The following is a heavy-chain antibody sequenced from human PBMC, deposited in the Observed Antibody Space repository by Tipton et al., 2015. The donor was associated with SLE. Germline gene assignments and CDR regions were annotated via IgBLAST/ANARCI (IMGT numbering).Heavy chain of an antibody. V-gene: IGHV4-4*02. D-gene: IGHD7-27*01. J-gene: IGHJ4*02. CDR1: GGSISSSNW. CDR2: IYHSGST. Sequence: TLSLTCAVSGGSISSSNWWSWVRQPPGKGLEWIGEIYHSGSTNYNPSLKSRVTISIDTSKNQFSLKLSSVTAADTAVYYCARKAGVLGIWANFDYWGQGTLVTVSS. CDR3: ARKAGVLGIWANFDY.